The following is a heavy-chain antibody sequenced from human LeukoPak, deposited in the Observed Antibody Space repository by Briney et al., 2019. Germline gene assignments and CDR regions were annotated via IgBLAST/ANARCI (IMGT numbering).Heavy chain of an antibody. CDR1: GFTFSDYY. Sequence: GGSLRLSCAASGFTFSDYYMSWIRQAPGKGLEWVSYISSSGSTIYYADSVKGRFTISRDNAKNSLYLQMNSLGAEDTAVYYCARDLDVGARGYYFDYWGQGTLVTVSS. V-gene: IGHV3-11*01. D-gene: IGHD1-26*01. CDR3: ARDLDVGARGYYFDY. CDR2: ISSSGSTI. J-gene: IGHJ4*02.